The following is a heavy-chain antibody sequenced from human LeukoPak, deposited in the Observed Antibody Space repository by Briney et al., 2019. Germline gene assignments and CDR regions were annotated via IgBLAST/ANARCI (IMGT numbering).Heavy chain of an antibody. D-gene: IGHD6-13*01. CDR3: AREGQGSAGAYMDV. CDR1: GFTFSSYA. J-gene: IGHJ6*03. Sequence: GGSLRLSCAASGFTFSSYAVHWVRQAPGKGLEWVAVISYDGSNKYYADSVKGRFTISRDNSKNTLYLQMNSLRAEDTAVYYCAREGQGSAGAYMDVWGKGTTVTVSS. CDR2: ISYDGSNK. V-gene: IGHV3-30*01.